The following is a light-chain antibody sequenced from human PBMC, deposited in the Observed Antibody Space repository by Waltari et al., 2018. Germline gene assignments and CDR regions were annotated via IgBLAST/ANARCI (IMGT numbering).Light chain of an antibody. CDR1: SSNIGNNY. Sequence: QSVLTQPPSVSAAPGQKVTISCSGSSSNIGNNYVSWYQQLPGTAPKLLIYENKKRPSGIPDRFSGSKSGTSATLGITGLQTGDEADYYCGTWDNSLRVFGGGTKLTVL. CDR3: GTWDNSLRV. J-gene: IGLJ3*02. CDR2: ENK. V-gene: IGLV1-51*02.